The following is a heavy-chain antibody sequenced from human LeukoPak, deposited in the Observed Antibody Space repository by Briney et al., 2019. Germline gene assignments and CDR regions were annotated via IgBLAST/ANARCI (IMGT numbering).Heavy chain of an antibody. J-gene: IGHJ4*02. CDR3: AKYFYDSSGYYDAAPLDS. V-gene: IGHV3-23*01. Sequence: GGSLRLSFAASGFTFSSYAMTGLGQAPGKGLDGVSIISDNAYTTYYADSVRGRFTISRDNSKNTLYLQMIGLRPEDTAVYSCAKYFYDSSGYYDAAPLDSWGQGTLVTVFS. CDR1: GFTFSSYA. CDR2: ISDNAYTT. D-gene: IGHD3-22*01.